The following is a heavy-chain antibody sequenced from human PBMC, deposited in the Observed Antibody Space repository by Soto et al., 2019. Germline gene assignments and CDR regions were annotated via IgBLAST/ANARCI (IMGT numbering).Heavy chain of an antibody. D-gene: IGHD3-10*01. CDR2: IYYSGST. J-gene: IGHJ4*02. CDR1: GGSISSSSYY. Sequence: QLQLQESGPGLVKPSETLSLTCTVSGGSISSSSYYWGWIRQPPGKGLEWIGRIYYSGSTYYNPSPKRRVPIAVDTSKNQFSLKLSSVTAADTAVYYCATLWGQDWGQGTLVTVSS. V-gene: IGHV4-39*01. CDR3: ATLWGQD.